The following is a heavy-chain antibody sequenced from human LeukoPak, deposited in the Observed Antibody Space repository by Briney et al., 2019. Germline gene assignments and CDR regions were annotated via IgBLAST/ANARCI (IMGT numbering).Heavy chain of an antibody. J-gene: IGHJ4*02. D-gene: IGHD3-22*01. CDR1: GYTFTGYY. V-gene: IGHV1-2*06. CDR3: ARGYYDSSGYRTFDY. CDR2: INPNSGGT. Sequence: ASVKVSCKASGYTFTGYYMHWARQAPGQGLEWMGRINPNSGGTNYAQKFQGRVTMTRDTSISTAYMELSRLRSDDTAVYYCARGYYDSSGYRTFDYWGQGTLVTVSS.